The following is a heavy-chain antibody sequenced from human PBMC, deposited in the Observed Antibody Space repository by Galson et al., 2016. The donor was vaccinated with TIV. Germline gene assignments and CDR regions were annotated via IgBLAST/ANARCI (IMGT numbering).Heavy chain of an antibody. V-gene: IGHV3-66*02. J-gene: IGHJ6*02. CDR2: ISDGGNT. CDR1: GLSVSINY. Sequence: SLRLSCAASGLSVSINYMTWVRQAPGKGLEWVSLISDGGNTYYPDSVKGPFTISRDNSKNTLYLQMNSLRVEDTAVYYCARDRVVDATYYYYYYGMDVWGQGTAVNVSS. D-gene: IGHD2-15*01. CDR3: ARDRVVDATYYYYYYGMDV.